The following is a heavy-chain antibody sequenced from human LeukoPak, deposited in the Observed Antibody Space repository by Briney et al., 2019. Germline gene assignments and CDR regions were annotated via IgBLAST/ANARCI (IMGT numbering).Heavy chain of an antibody. CDR3: TTVRGNGWGSL. V-gene: IGHV3-15*01. CDR2: IKNKHDGGTT. D-gene: IGHD3-16*01. Sequence: GGSLRLSCAASGFTFSDAWMSWVRQAPGKGLGWVGRIKNKHDGGTTDYAVPVKGRFTISRDDSKNTLYLQMNSLNTEDTGVYYCTTVRGNGWGSLWGQGTLVTVSS. CDR1: GFTFSDAW. J-gene: IGHJ4*02.